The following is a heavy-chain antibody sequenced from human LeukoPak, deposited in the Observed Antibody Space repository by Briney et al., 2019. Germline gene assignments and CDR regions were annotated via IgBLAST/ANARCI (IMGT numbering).Heavy chain of an antibody. V-gene: IGHV4-30-4*01. J-gene: IGHJ4*02. D-gene: IGHD2-21*01. CDR2: IFHSGST. CDR1: GGSLSSGEYY. Sequence: PSETLSLTCSVSGGSLSSGEYYWSWIRQPPGKGLEWIGRIFHSGSTDYNPSLKGRVIISVDRSKNQFSLKLSPVTAADTAVYYCARAHIVSQIIRPFDRWGQGTLVTVSS. CDR3: ARAHIVSQIIRPFDR.